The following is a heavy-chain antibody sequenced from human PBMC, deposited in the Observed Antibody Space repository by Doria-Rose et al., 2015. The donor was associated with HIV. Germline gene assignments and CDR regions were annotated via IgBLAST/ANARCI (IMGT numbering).Heavy chain of an antibody. Sequence: QVQLVESGPGLVKPSQTLSLTCTVSGGSISSGSYYWSWIRQPAGKGLEWIGRIYISGSTNYNPSLKSRVTISIDTSKNQFSLKLRSVTAADTAVYYCASLYSSSPYYFDYWGQGTLVTVSS. CDR3: ASLYSSSPYYFDY. CDR2: IYISGST. J-gene: IGHJ4*02. CDR1: GGSISSGSYY. D-gene: IGHD6-13*01. V-gene: IGHV4-61*02.